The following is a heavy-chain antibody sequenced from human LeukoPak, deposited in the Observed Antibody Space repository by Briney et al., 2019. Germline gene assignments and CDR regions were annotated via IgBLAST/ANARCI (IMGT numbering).Heavy chain of an antibody. V-gene: IGHV4-59*01. J-gene: IGHJ5*02. Sequence: SETLSLTCTVSGGSISSSFWTWIRQFPGKRLEWIGYIHYSGSTNYNPSLKSRVTISVDTSKNQFSLKLNSVTAADTAVYYCARVRFMSAVVNGWFDPWGRGTLVTVSS. CDR1: GGSISSSF. D-gene: IGHD4-23*01. CDR3: ARVRFMSAVVNGWFDP. CDR2: IHYSGST.